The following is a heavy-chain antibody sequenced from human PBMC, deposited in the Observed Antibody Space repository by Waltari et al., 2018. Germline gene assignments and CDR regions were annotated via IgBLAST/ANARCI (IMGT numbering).Heavy chain of an antibody. J-gene: IGHJ6*02. Sequence: QMQLVESGGGVVQPGGSLRLSCAASGFTFSGYNMYWVRQAPGKGLELVTLISNDGSSIHYADSVKARFFISRDNSKNALYLQLNSLRTDDTAVYYCARGDYGMDVWGQGTTVTVSS. CDR1: GFTFSGYN. CDR3: ARGDYGMDV. V-gene: IGHV3-30*04. CDR2: ISNDGSSI.